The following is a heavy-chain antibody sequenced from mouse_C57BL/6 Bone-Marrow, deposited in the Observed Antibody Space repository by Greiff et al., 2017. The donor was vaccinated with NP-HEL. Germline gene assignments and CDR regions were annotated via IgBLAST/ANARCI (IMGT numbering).Heavy chain of an antibody. D-gene: IGHD5-1*01. J-gene: IGHJ2*01. CDR2: INPGSGSP. Sequence: QVHVKQPGAELVKPGASVKMSCKASGYTFTSYWITGVKQRPGQGFEWMGDINPGSGSPNYNEMFKSKATRTVDTSASTAYMQLSSLTSEDSAVYYCARESNYFDYWGQGTTLTVSS. CDR1: GYTFTSYW. CDR3: ARESNYFDY. V-gene: IGHV1-55*01.